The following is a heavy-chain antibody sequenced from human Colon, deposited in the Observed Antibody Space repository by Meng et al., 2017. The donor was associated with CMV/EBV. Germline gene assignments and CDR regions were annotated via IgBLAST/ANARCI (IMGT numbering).Heavy chain of an antibody. CDR2: IYSAGST. CDR1: GFTFSTYA. CDR3: ARDEFRGSYGMDL. Sequence: GESLKISCAASGFTFSTYAMNWVRQAPGKGLEWVSVIYSAGSTYYADSVKGRFTISRDNSKNTVYLQMNNLRSDDTALYYCARDEFRGSYGMDLWGQGTTVTVSS. J-gene: IGHJ6*02. V-gene: IGHV3-53*01.